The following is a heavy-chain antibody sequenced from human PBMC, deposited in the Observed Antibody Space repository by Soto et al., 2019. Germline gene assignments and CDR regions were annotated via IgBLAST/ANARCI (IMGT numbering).Heavy chain of an antibody. Sequence: SETQSLTCSVSGASIRSYYGHWIRQPPGKGLEWIGYIFYSGDTNSSPSLKSRVTISVDTSKNQFSLKLSSVTTADTAVYYCARLSNYGNGWSTFDYWGRGTLVTVSS. J-gene: IGHJ4*02. CDR3: ARLSNYGNGWSTFDY. CDR1: GASIRSYY. V-gene: IGHV4-59*01. CDR2: IFYSGDT. D-gene: IGHD6-19*01.